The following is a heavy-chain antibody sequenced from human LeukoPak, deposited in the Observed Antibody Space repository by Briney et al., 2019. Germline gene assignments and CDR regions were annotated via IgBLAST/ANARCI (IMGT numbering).Heavy chain of an antibody. V-gene: IGHV4-59*01. Sequence: SETLSLTCTVSGGSINNYYWTWIRQPPGKGLEWIGYFYYSGSTNYNPSLRSRVTMSVDTSKNQFSLELTSVTAADTAVYYCARDRRYYDSSGPDYYYGMDVWGQGTTVTVSS. CDR3: ARDRRYYDSSGPDYYYGMDV. J-gene: IGHJ6*02. CDR1: GGSINNYY. CDR2: FYYSGST. D-gene: IGHD3-22*01.